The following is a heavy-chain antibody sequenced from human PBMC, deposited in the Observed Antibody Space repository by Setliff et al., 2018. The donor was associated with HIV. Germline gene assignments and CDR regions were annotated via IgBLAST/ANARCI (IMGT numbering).Heavy chain of an antibody. CDR2: IYSSGST. Sequence: PSETLSLTCTVSGGSISSYYWSWIRQPPGKGLEWLGHIYSSGSTNYNPSLKSRVTISVDTSKNQFSLKLYSVTAADTAGYYCARAYFGSGIYYWGQGTLVTVSS. V-gene: IGHV4-4*09. CDR3: ARAYFGSGIYY. CDR1: GGSISSYY. J-gene: IGHJ4*02. D-gene: IGHD3-10*01.